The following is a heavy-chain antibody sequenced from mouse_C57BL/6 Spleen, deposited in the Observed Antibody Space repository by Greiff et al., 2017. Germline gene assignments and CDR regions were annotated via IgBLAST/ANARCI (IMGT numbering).Heavy chain of an antibody. J-gene: IGHJ4*01. V-gene: IGHV5-4*03. Sequence: EVKLMESGGGLVKPGGSLKLSCAASGFTFSSYAMSWVRQTPEKRLEWVATISDGGSYTYYPDNVKGRFTISRDNAKNNLYLQMSHLKSEDTAMYYCARELGVYAMDYWGQGTSVTVSS. CDR2: ISDGGSYT. D-gene: IGHD4-1*01. CDR3: ARELGVYAMDY. CDR1: GFTFSSYA.